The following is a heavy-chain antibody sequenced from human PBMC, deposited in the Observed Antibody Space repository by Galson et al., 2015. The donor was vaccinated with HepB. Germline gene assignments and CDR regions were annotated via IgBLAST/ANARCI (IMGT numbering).Heavy chain of an antibody. D-gene: IGHD6-19*01. CDR1: GYIFTRYA. CDR2: INTNTGNP. Sequence: SVKVSCKASGYIFTRYAMKWVRQAPGQGLEWMGWINTNTGNPTYAQGFTGRFVFSLDTSVSTAYLQISSLKAEDTAIYYCARGMAVAGYDWFDPWGQGTLVTVSS. CDR3: ARGMAVAGYDWFDP. V-gene: IGHV7-4-1*02. J-gene: IGHJ5*02.